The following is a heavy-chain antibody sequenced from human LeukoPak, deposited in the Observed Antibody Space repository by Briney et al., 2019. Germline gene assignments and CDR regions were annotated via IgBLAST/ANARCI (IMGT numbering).Heavy chain of an antibody. D-gene: IGHD1-7*01. Sequence: ASVKVSCKASGYTFTEHFIHWVRQAPGQGLQYMGWIHPASANTVYAQMFHGRVTLTRDTPATTTYMELSGLRSDDTAVYYCARDLRSANLWGQGTLVTISS. CDR1: GYTFTEHF. V-gene: IGHV1-2*02. CDR2: IHPASANT. CDR3: ARDLRSANL. J-gene: IGHJ4*02.